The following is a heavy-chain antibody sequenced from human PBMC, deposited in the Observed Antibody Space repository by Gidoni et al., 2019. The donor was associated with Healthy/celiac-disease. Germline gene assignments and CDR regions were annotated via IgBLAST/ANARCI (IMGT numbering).Heavy chain of an antibody. J-gene: IGHJ4*02. CDR2: IWDDVSNK. V-gene: IGHV3-33*01. D-gene: IGHD3-16*01. Sequence: QVQLVESGGGVVQPGRYLRLSCAAYGFTFSSYGMHWVRQGPGKGREWVGVIWDDVSNKYYADSVKGRFKISRENSKNTLYLQMNSLRAEDTAVYYCASGLRLRATHADLFDYWGQGTLVTVSS. CDR1: GFTFSSYG. CDR3: ASGLRLRATHADLFDY.